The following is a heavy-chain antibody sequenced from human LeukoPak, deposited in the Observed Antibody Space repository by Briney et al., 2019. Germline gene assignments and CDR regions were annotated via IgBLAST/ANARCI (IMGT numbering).Heavy chain of an antibody. J-gene: IGHJ4*02. D-gene: IGHD3-22*01. Sequence: ASVKVSCKASGYTFTDYYMHWVRQAPGQGLEWMGWINPNSGGTKYAQKFQGRVTMTRDTSISTAYMELSRLRSDDTAVYYCASGPDSRGYYADYYFDYWGQGTLVTVSS. V-gene: IGHV1-2*02. CDR3: ASGPDSRGYYADYYFDY. CDR1: GYTFTDYY. CDR2: INPNSGGT.